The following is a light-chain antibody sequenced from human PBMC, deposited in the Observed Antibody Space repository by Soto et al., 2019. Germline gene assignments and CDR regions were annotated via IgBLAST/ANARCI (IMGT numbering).Light chain of an antibody. CDR1: QSVSSTY. J-gene: IGKJ3*01. CDR3: QQYGSSPFT. CDR2: GAS. V-gene: IGKV3-20*01. Sequence: EIVLTQSPGTLSLSPGERATLSCRVSQSVSSTYLAWYQQKPGQAPRLLIYGASSRATGIPDRFSGSGSGTDFTLTISRLEPEDFAEYYCQQYGSSPFTFGHVTKVDIK.